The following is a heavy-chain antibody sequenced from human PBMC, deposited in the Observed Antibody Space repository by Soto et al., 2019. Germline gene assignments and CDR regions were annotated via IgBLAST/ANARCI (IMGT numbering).Heavy chain of an antibody. D-gene: IGHD3-16*01. CDR2: IYYSGST. Sequence: QLQLQESGPGLVKPSETLSLTCTVSGGSISSSSYYWGWIRQPPGKGLEWIGSIYYSGSTYYNPSLQSRVTISVDTSKNQFSLKLSSVTAADTAVYYCARHDPTSHFDYWGQGTLVTVSS. J-gene: IGHJ4*02. CDR3: ARHDPTSHFDY. CDR1: GGSISSSSYY. V-gene: IGHV4-39*01.